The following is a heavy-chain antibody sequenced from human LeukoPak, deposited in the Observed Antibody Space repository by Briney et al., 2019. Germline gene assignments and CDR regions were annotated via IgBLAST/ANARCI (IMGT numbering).Heavy chain of an antibody. J-gene: IGHJ6*02. CDR1: GYSFSSYW. Sequence: GESLKISCEGSGYSFSSYWIGWVRQMPGKGLEWMGIIYPGDSDTRYSPSFQGQVTISADKSISTAYLQWSSLKASDTAMYYCARSYDILTGSSYYGMDVWGQGTTVTVSS. CDR3: ARSYDILTGSSYYGMDV. CDR2: IYPGDSDT. D-gene: IGHD3-9*01. V-gene: IGHV5-51*01.